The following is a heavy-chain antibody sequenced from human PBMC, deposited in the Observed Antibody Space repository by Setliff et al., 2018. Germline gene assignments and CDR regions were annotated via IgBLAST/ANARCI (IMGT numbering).Heavy chain of an antibody. CDR1: GYSISSGYY. J-gene: IGHJ5*02. CDR2: IYRSGTT. V-gene: IGHV4-38-2*02. CDR3: AREEPYSSSWSWFDP. D-gene: IGHD6-13*01. Sequence: SETLSLTCAVSGYSISSGYYWGWIRQPPGKGLEWIGSIYRSGTTHYNPSLKSRVTMSLDTSKNQFSLKLSSVTAADTAVYYCAREEPYSSSWSWFDPWGQGTLVTVSS.